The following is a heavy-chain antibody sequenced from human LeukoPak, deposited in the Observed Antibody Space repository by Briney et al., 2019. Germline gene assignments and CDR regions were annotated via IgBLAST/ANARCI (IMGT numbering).Heavy chain of an antibody. D-gene: IGHD3-10*01. J-gene: IGHJ4*02. CDR2: ISVYNANT. CDR1: GYTFTSYG. Sequence: GASVKVSCKASGYTFTSYGISWVRRAPGQGLEWMAWISVYNANTKYAQKFQDRVTMTTDTSTSTAYMELRSLRSDDTAVYYCARQTFGEDLDYWGQGTLVTVSS. CDR3: ARQTFGEDLDY. V-gene: IGHV1-18*01.